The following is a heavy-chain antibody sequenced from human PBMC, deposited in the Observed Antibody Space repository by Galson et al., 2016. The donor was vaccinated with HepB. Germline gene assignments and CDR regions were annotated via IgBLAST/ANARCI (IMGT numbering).Heavy chain of an antibody. CDR3: ASDREAYYDIMTEHNWFDP. J-gene: IGHJ5*02. Sequence: SVKVSCKASGYSFNDHGIHWLRQAPGQRLEWMGWISAANDYTKFSQKFQGRLSITRDTPATTVYMELTSLRPEDTAVYYCASDREAYYDIMTEHNWFDPWGQGTLVSVSS. CDR1: GYSFNDHG. CDR2: ISAANDYT. V-gene: IGHV1-3*01. D-gene: IGHD3-9*01.